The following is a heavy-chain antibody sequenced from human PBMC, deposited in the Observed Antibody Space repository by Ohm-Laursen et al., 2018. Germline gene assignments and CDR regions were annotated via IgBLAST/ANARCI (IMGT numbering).Heavy chain of an antibody. V-gene: IGHV4-59*01. D-gene: IGHD6-19*01. J-gene: IGHJ4*02. CDR1: GDSIRNYY. CDR3: ARSLGQWRVFDY. Sequence: GTLSLTCTVSGDSIRNYYWSWIRQPPGKGLEWIGYISYSGRTNYNPSLKSRVTISVDTSKNQFSLNLSSVTAADTAVYYCARSLGQWRVFDYWGQGTLVTVSS. CDR2: ISYSGRT.